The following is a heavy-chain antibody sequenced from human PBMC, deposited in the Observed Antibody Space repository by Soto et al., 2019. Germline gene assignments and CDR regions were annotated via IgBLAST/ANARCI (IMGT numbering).Heavy chain of an antibody. J-gene: IGHJ6*02. CDR2: INQDGSEK. D-gene: IGHD6-6*01. CDR1: GFTFSSYA. V-gene: IGHV3-7*05. Sequence: GGSLRLSCAAPGFTFSSYAMSWVRQAPGKGLEWVANINQDGSEKYYVDSVKGRFTISRDNAKNSLYLQMNSLRAEDTAVYYCARGSKLQQLVPDYYYGMDVWGQGTTVTVSS. CDR3: ARGSKLQQLVPDYYYGMDV.